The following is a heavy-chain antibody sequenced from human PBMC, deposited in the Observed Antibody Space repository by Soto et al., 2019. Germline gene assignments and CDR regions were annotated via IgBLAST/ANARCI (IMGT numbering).Heavy chain of an antibody. Sequence: GGSLRLSCAASGFTFSSYSMNWVRQAPGKGLEWVSSISSSSSYIYYADSVKGRFTISRDNAKNSLYLQMNSLRAEDTAVYYCARDQSGWLQYSSSWYSNYYYYGTDVWGQGTTVTVSS. CDR2: ISSSSSYI. CDR3: ARDQSGWLQYSSSWYSNYYYYGTDV. CDR1: GFTFSSYS. V-gene: IGHV3-21*01. J-gene: IGHJ6*02. D-gene: IGHD6-13*01.